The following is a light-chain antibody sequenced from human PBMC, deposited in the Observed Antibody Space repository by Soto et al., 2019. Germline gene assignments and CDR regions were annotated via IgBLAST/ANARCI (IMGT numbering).Light chain of an antibody. J-gene: IGKJ5*01. CDR1: QSVNSN. CDR3: QQHGQWTIT. Sequence: EIGVTQSPATLSVSPGERATLSCRASQSVNSNYLAWYQQKPGQAPRLLIYGISKRATDIPDRLSGSGSGTEFTLTISSLKTEDFETYYCQQHGQWTITFGQGTRLEIK. CDR2: GIS. V-gene: IGKV3D-15*01.